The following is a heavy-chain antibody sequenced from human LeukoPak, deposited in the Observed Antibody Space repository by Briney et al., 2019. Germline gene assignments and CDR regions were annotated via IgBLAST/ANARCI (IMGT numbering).Heavy chain of an antibody. CDR3: ARDHVSGTYRYTDGFDI. V-gene: IGHV1-2*02. CDR1: GYTFTGYY. CDR2: INPNSGGT. Sequence: GASVKVSCKDSGYTFTGYYMHWVRQAPGQGLEWMGWINPNSGGTNYAQKFQGRVTMTRDTSISTAYMELRSLRSDDTAVYYCARDHVSGTYRYTDGFDIWGQGTMVTVSS. J-gene: IGHJ3*02. D-gene: IGHD1-26*01.